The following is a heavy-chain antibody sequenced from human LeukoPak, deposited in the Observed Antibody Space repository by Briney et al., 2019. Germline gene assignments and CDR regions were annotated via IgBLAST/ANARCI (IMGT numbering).Heavy chain of an antibody. CDR3: ARHPFNYPFDY. V-gene: IGHV4-59*08. CDR2: VYYTRST. CDR1: GGSISPHF. J-gene: IGHJ4*02. D-gene: IGHD5-24*01. Sequence: PSETLSLTCTVSGGSISPHFWSWIRQPPGKGPEWIGFVYYTRSTQYTPSLKTRVTMSVDTSKNQLSLSLTSVTAADTAVYYCARHPFNYPFDYWGQGILVTVSS.